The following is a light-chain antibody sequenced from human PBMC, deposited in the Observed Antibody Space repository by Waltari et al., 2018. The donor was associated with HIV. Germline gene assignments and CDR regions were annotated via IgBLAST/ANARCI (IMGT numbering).Light chain of an antibody. CDR2: GTS. J-gene: IGKJ4*01. Sequence: PGERATLSCRASQTVHSSYLAWYQQRPGQAPRLLIYGTSNRATGIPDRFSGSVSGTEFTLTINRLESEDFAVYYCQQYGTSFGGGTKVEIK. V-gene: IGKV3-20*01. CDR1: QTVHSSY. CDR3: QQYGTS.